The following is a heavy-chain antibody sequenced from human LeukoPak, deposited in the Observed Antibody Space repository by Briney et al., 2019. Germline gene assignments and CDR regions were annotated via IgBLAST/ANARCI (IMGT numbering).Heavy chain of an antibody. CDR2: ISAYNGNT. J-gene: IGHJ6*03. Sequence: AASVKVSCKASGYTFTSYGISWVRQAPGQGLEWMGWISAYNGNTNYAQKLQGRVTMTTDTSTSTAYMELRSLRSDDTAVYYCARVRRYGGQNRYGSYYYYMDVWGKGTTVTVSS. CDR1: GYTFTSYG. D-gene: IGHD3-10*01. CDR3: ARVRRYGGQNRYGSYYYYMDV. V-gene: IGHV1-18*01.